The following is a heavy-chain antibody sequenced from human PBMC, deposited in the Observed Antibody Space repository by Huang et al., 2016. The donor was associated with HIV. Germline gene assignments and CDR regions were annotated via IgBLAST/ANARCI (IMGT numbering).Heavy chain of an antibody. D-gene: IGHD3-16*01. CDR1: GYIFIGYY. Sequence: QVQLVQSGAEVKKPGASVKVSCKASGYIFIGYYIQWVRQAPGQGLEWMGRIHPNSGVTKYAEKLQGRVTMTRDTSINTAYMELRSLRSDDTAVYYCARSPLLGESSSALEFWGQGTLVTVSS. CDR3: ARSPLLGESSSALEF. V-gene: IGHV1-2*06. J-gene: IGHJ4*02. CDR2: IHPNSGVT.